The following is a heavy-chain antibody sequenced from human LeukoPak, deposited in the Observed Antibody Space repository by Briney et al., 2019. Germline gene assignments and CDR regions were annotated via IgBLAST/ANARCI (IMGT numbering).Heavy chain of an antibody. CDR1: GGTVSSYA. V-gene: IGHV1-69*05. CDR3: ARGIAAAGIGFDP. D-gene: IGHD6-13*01. CDR2: IVPIFGTA. Sequence: SVKVSCKASGGTVSSYAGSWVRQAPGQGLEWMGGIVPIFGTADYAHKFQGRVTFTTDESRSTAYMQVSSPRSEDTAVYYCARGIAAAGIGFDPWGQGTLVTASS. J-gene: IGHJ5*02.